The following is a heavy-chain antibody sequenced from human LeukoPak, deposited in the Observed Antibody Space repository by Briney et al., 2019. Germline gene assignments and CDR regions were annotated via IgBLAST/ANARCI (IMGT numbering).Heavy chain of an antibody. Sequence: SEKVSCKASGYPLPSYYMHCVRQAPGQGREWMEIRNPSGGSTSYAQKCQGRVTMTRDTSTSTVYMELSSLRSEDTAVYYCAAGDIVDYWGQGTLVTVSS. CDR3: AAGDIVDY. V-gene: IGHV1-46*01. J-gene: IGHJ4*02. CDR1: GYPLPSYY. D-gene: IGHD5-12*01. CDR2: RNPSGGST.